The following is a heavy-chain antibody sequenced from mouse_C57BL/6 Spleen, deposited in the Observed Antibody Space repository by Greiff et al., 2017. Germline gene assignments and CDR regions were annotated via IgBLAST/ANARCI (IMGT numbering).Heavy chain of an antibody. J-gene: IGHJ2*01. D-gene: IGHD2-4*01. CDR1: GYTFTSYW. V-gene: IGHV1-61*01. CDR2: IYPSDSET. Sequence: QVQLKQPGAELVRPGSSVKLSCKASGYTFTSYWMDWVKQRPGQGLEWIGNIYPSDSETHYNQKFKDKATLTVDKSSSTAYMQLSSLTSGDSAVYYGARSKGTYYDYLCYFDGWGQGTTLTVSS. CDR3: ARSKGTYYDYLCYFDG.